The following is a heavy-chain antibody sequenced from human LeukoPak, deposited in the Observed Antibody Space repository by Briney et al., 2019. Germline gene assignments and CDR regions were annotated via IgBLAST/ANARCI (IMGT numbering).Heavy chain of an antibody. CDR2: ISGSGGST. V-gene: IGHV3-23*01. D-gene: IGHD6-13*01. Sequence: GGSLRLSCAASGPTSSDYYMSWVRQAPGKGLEWVSAISGSGGSTYYAGSVKGRFTISRDNSKNTLYLQMNRLRAEDTAVYYCAREHSSSWYSYAFDIWGQGTMVTVSS. CDR1: GPTSSDYY. J-gene: IGHJ3*02. CDR3: AREHSSSWYSYAFDI.